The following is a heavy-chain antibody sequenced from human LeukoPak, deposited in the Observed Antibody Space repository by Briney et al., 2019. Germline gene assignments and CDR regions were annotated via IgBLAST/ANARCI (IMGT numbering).Heavy chain of an antibody. CDR2: IHKSGNT. CDR1: SGSISRGDYY. Sequence: SETLSLTCTVSSGSISRGDYYWSWIRQPPGKGLEWIGYIHKSGNTYYNPSLRSRVIMSVDTSKNQSYLKLSSVTAADTAVYYCARDPPLWGQGTLVTVSS. J-gene: IGHJ4*02. V-gene: IGHV4-30-4*01. CDR3: ARDPPL.